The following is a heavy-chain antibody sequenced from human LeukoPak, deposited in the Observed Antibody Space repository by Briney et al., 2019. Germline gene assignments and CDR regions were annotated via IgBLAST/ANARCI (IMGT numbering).Heavy chain of an antibody. D-gene: IGHD3-10*01. J-gene: IGHJ4*02. V-gene: IGHV1-8*02. CDR3: ARDNYGSGSYYD. Sequence: ASVKVSCKTSGYSFTNYDINWVRQATGQGLEWMGWLNPNSGKTGYAQTLQGRLTITRDTSINTAYMELSSLTSEDTAVYYCARDNYGSGSYYDWGQGTLVTVSS. CDR2: LNPNSGKT. CDR1: GYSFTNYD.